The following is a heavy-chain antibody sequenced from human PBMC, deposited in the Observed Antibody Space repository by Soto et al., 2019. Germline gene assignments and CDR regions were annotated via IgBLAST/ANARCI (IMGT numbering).Heavy chain of an antibody. CDR1: GFTFSSYS. V-gene: IGHV3-48*02. Sequence: EVQLVESGGGLVQPGGSLRLSCAASGFTFSSYSMNWVRQAPGKGLGWVSNIISSSVTINYADSVKGRFTIARDNAKNSLYLQMNSLRDEDTAVYYCARNLVGVWGQGTTVAVSS. CDR2: IISSSVTI. CDR3: ARNLVGV. J-gene: IGHJ6*02.